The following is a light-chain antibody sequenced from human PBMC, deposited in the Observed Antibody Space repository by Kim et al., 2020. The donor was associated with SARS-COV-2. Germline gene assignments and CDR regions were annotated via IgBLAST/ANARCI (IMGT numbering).Light chain of an antibody. Sequence: VSPGQTASISCSGDKLENKYVCWYQQKPGQSPVLVIYHDTERPSGIPERFSGSNSGNTATLTISETQPMDEADYYCQAWDSSTAVFGGGTKLTIL. V-gene: IGLV3-1*01. J-gene: IGLJ2*01. CDR1: KLENKY. CDR2: HDT. CDR3: QAWDSSTAV.